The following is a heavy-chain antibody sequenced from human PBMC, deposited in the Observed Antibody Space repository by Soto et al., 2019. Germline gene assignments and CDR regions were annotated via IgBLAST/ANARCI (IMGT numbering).Heavy chain of an antibody. CDR3: ASGMSTT. CDR1: GYAFTSSD. Sequence: QVQLVQSGAEVRKPGASVKVSCKASGYAFTSSDINWMRQATGQGLEWMGWMNPNSGHTNYAQKFQGRVTMTRNTSISTAYMELTSLRPEATAFYYCASGMSTTWGQGTLVTVSS. J-gene: IGHJ5*02. D-gene: IGHD2-2*01. V-gene: IGHV1-8*01. CDR2: MNPNSGHT.